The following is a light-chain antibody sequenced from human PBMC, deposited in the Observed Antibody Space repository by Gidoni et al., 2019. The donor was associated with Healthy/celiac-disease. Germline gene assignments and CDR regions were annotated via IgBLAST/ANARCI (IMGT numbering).Light chain of an antibody. CDR2: AAS. CDR1: QSIISY. CDR3: QQSYSTPFT. Sequence: DIQMTQSPSSLSASVGDRVTITCRASQSIISYVNWYQQKPGKAPKLLIYAASSLQSGVPSRFSGSGSGTDFTLTISSLQPEDFATYYCQQSYSTPFTFGPGTKVDIK. V-gene: IGKV1-39*01. J-gene: IGKJ3*01.